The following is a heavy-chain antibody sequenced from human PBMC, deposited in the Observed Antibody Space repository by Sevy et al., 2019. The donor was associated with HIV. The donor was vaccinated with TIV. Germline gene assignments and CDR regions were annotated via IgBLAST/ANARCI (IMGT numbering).Heavy chain of an antibody. CDR1: GYTFTNYW. Sequence: GQPLKISCKGSGYTFTNYWIGWVRQMPGKGLEWMGIIYPGDSDTRYSPSFQGQVTISVDKSISTAYLQWSSLKASDTAIFYCARGARGTLPSYYYYTMDIWGQGTTVTVSS. D-gene: IGHD1-1*01. J-gene: IGHJ6*02. CDR2: IYPGDSDT. CDR3: ARGARGTLPSYYYYTMDI. V-gene: IGHV5-51*01.